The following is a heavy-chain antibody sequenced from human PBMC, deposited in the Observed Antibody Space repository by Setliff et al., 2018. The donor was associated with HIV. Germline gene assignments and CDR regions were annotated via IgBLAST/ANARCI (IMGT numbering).Heavy chain of an antibody. D-gene: IGHD1-1*01. Sequence: SETLSLTCAVFGGSFSGYYWSWIRQPPGKGLEWIGEIDHSGSTNYNPSLKSRFTISTDNSKNTLFLQMNSLRADDTAVYYCARAFCTAGTTQCYYYMDVWGKGTTVTVSS. CDR2: IDHSGST. CDR1: GGSFSGYY. V-gene: IGHV4-34*01. CDR3: ARAFCTAGTTQCYYYMDV. J-gene: IGHJ6*03.